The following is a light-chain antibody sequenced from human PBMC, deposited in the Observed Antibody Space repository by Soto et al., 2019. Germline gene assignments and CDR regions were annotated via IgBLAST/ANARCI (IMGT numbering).Light chain of an antibody. J-gene: IGKJ5*01. Sequence: ELVMTQSPVTLSVSPGERATLSCRASQSVSNNFAWYQQKPGQAPSLLIYGASTRATGIPARFSGSGSGTEFTLTISSLQSEDFAVSYCQQYNHWPPFTFGQGTRLEIK. CDR3: QQYNHWPPFT. CDR2: GAS. CDR1: QSVSNN. V-gene: IGKV3-15*01.